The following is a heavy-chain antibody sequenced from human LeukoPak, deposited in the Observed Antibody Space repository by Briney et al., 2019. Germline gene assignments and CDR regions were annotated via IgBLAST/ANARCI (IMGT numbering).Heavy chain of an antibody. D-gene: IGHD3-16*02. J-gene: IGHJ4*02. CDR2: ISSSSSYI. CDR1: GFTFSSYS. Sequence: PGGSLRLSCAASGFTFSSYSMNWVRQAPGKGLEWVSSISSSSSYIYYADSVKGRFTISRDNAKNSLYLQMNSLRAEDTAVYYCARGHDDCVWGSYRPFDYWGQGTLVTVSS. CDR3: ARGHDDCVWGSYRPFDY. V-gene: IGHV3-21*01.